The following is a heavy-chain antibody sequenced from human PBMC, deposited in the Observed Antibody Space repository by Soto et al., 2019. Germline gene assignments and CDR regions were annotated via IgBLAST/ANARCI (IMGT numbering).Heavy chain of an antibody. J-gene: IGHJ6*02. CDR1: GFTFSGSA. Sequence: GSLRLSCAASGFTFSGSAMHWVRQASGKGLEWVGRIRSKANSYATAYAASVKGRFTISRDDSKNTAYLQMNSLKTEDTAVYYCTRHPPPRLVGATNRYGMDVWGQGTTVIV. CDR2: IRSKANSYAT. V-gene: IGHV3-73*01. D-gene: IGHD1-26*01. CDR3: TRHPPPRLVGATNRYGMDV.